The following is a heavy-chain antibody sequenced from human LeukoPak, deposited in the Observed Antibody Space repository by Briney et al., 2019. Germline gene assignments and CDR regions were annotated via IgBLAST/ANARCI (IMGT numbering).Heavy chain of an antibody. D-gene: IGHD1-26*01. J-gene: IGHJ4*02. CDR3: VRGASGGHYVIDY. Sequence: GGSLRLSCAASGFTYGNYLMHWVRQAPGKGLVWVSRISPDGRSTNYADFVKGRFTVSRDNAMNTVYLQMNGLRTEDTAVYYCVRGASGGHYVIDYWGQGTLVTVSS. CDR2: ISPDGRST. V-gene: IGHV3-74*01. CDR1: GFTYGNYL.